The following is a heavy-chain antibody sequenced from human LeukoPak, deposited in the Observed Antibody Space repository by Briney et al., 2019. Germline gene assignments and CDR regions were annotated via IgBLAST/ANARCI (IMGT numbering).Heavy chain of an antibody. D-gene: IGHD2-15*01. J-gene: IGHJ4*02. CDR3: AREDRWMGGFDY. V-gene: IGHV3-66*01. CDR1: GFTVNSDY. CDR2: IYSADTT. Sequence: GGSLRLSCAASGFTVNSDYMTWVRQAPGKGLEWVSIIYSADTTYYADSVRGRFTISRDNSKNTLYLQMNSLRAEDSAVYYCAREDRWMGGFDYWGQGTLVTVSS.